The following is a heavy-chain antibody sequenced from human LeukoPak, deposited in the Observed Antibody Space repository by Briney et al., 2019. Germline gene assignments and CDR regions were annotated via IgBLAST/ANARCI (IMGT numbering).Heavy chain of an antibody. V-gene: IGHV1-69-2*01. Sequence: KISCKASGYTFTDYYMHWVQQAPGKGLEWMGRVDPEDGETIYAEKFQGRVTITADTSTDTAYMELSSLRSEDTAVYYCATDPIFGVAQGPNDAFDIWGQGTMVTVSS. D-gene: IGHD3-3*01. J-gene: IGHJ3*02. CDR1: GYTFTDYY. CDR3: ATDPIFGVAQGPNDAFDI. CDR2: VDPEDGET.